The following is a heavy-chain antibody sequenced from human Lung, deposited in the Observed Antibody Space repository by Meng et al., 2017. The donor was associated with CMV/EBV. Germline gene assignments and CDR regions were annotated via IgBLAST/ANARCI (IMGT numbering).Heavy chain of an antibody. CDR2: ISSSSTYI. J-gene: IGHJ4*02. CDR3: GSREGGY. D-gene: IGHD3-10*01. V-gene: IGHV3-21*01. CDR1: GFTFTAYS. Sequence: GXSXKISCAASGFTFTAYSMNWVRQAPGKGLEWVASISSSSTYIHYGDSVKGRFSISRDNAKNSLFLQMNSLRAEDTAVYFCGSREGGYWGQGTLVTVSS.